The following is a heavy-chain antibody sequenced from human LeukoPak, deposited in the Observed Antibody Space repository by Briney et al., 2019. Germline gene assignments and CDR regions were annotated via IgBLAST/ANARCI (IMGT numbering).Heavy chain of an antibody. CDR2: ISYDGSNK. D-gene: IGHD3-10*01. J-gene: IGHJ4*02. V-gene: IGHV3-30-3*01. CDR1: GFTFSSYA. CDR3: ARSPYGSSGSYSFDY. Sequence: GGSLRLSCAASGFTFSSYAMHWVRQAPGKGLEWVAVISYDGSNKYYADSVKGRFTISRDNSKNTLYLQMNSLRAEDTAVYYCARSPYGSSGSYSFDYWGQGTLVTVSS.